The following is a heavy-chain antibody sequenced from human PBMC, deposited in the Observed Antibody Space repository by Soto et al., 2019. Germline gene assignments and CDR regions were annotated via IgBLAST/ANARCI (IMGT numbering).Heavy chain of an antibody. Sequence: PSLPLSLTCAISGDSVSSNSAAWNWIRQSPSRGLEWLGRTYYRSKWYNDYAVSVKSRITINPDTSKNQFSLQLNSVTPEDTAVYYCARDXNGPSQGSWPRSGFFDPWGQGTLVTVSS. J-gene: IGHJ5*02. D-gene: IGHD3-10*01. V-gene: IGHV6-1*01. CDR3: ARDXNGPSQGSWPRSGFFDP. CDR1: GDSVSSNSAA. CDR2: TYYRSKWYN.